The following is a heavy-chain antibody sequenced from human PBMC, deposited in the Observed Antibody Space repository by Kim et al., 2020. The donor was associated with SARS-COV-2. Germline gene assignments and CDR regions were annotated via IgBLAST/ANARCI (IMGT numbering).Heavy chain of an antibody. CDR3: AREHRGYSGYDYRAFLDY. J-gene: IGHJ4*02. CDR1: GFTFSDYY. Sequence: GSLRLSCAASGFTFSDYYMSWIRQAPGKGLEWVSYISSSGSTIYYADSVKGRFTISRDNAKNSLYLQMNSLRAEDTAVYYCAREHRGYSGYDYRAFLDYWGQGTLVTVSS. CDR2: ISSSGSTI. V-gene: IGHV3-11*04. D-gene: IGHD5-12*01.